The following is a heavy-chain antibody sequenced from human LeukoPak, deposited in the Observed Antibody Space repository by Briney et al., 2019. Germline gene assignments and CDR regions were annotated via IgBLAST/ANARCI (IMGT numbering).Heavy chain of an antibody. V-gene: IGHV4-34*01. D-gene: IGHD1-1*01. Sequence: PSETLSLTCAVYGGSFSGYYWSWIRQPPGKGLEWIGEINHSGSTNYNPSLKSRVTISVDTSKNQFSLKLSSVTAADTAVYYCAREKGFPETIFGYWGQGTLVTVSS. CDR3: AREKGFPETIFGY. CDR1: GGSFSGYY. CDR2: INHSGST. J-gene: IGHJ4*02.